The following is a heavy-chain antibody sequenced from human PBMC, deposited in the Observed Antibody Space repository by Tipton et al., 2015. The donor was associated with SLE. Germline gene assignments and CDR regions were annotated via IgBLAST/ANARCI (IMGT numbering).Heavy chain of an antibody. J-gene: IGHJ4*02. V-gene: IGHV4-38-2*01. CDR3: ARAARSGGYDLLDY. CDR1: GYSISSGYY. D-gene: IGHD5-12*01. Sequence: TLSLTCAVSGYSISSGYYWGWIRQPPGKGLEWIGEINHSGSTNYNPSLKSRVTISVDTSKNQFSLKLSSVTAADTAVYYCARAARSGGYDLLDYWGQGTLVTVSS. CDR2: INHSGST.